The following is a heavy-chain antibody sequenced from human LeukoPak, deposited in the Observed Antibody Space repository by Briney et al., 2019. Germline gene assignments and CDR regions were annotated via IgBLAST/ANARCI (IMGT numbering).Heavy chain of an antibody. CDR1: GASISGNRDY. J-gene: IGHJ4*02. V-gene: IGHV4-39*07. Sequence: SETLSLTCTVSGASISGNRDYWGWIRQPPGEGLEWIGSIHYTGSTYYNPPLTSRVTMSVDTSRNQFFLNLSSVTAADTAVYYCARDQIFVEGGSGSKLTDWGQGTLVTVSS. D-gene: IGHD1-1*01. CDR2: IHYTGST. CDR3: ARDQIFVEGGSGSKLTD.